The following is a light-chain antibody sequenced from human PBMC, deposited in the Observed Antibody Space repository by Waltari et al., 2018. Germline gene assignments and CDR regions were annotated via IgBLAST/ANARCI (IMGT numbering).Light chain of an antibody. V-gene: IGKV3-15*01. J-gene: IGKJ1*01. CDR2: GAS. CDR3: HQYNDWPPWT. CDR1: QSVTSN. Sequence: EIVMTQSPASLSLSPGERATLSCRASQSVTSNLAWYQQKPGQAPRLLIYGASTRAAGIPVRFSGSGSGTEFTLTVSGLQSEDFAIYYCHQYNDWPPWTFGQGTKVEIK.